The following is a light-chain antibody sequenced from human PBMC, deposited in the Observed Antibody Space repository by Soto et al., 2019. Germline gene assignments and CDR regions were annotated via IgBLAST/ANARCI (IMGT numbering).Light chain of an antibody. V-gene: IGKV3-15*01. CDR3: QQYSSSPIT. J-gene: IGKJ5*01. CDR1: QSVSNN. Sequence: EIVMTQSPATLSVSPGERASLSCRASQSVSNNVAWYQQKTGQAPRLLIHGASTRATGIPARFSGGGSGTDFSLTISRLDPEDFAVYYCQQYSSSPITFGQGTRLEIK. CDR2: GAS.